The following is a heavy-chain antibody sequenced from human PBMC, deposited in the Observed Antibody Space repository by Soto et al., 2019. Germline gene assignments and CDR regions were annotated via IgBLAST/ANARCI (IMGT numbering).Heavy chain of an antibody. D-gene: IGHD6-6*01. CDR3: ARGSSSHNYYYYYYGMDV. CDR1: GYSFTSYW. V-gene: IGHV5-10-1*01. J-gene: IGHJ6*02. Sequence: GESLKISCKGSGYSFTSYWISWVRQMPGKGLEWMGRIDPSDSYTNYSPSFQGHVTISADKSISTAYLQWSSLKASDTAMYYCARGSSSHNYYYYYYGMDVWGQGTTLTVSS. CDR2: IDPSDSYT.